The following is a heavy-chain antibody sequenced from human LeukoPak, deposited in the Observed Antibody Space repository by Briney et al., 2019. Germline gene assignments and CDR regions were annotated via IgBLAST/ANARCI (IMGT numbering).Heavy chain of an antibody. D-gene: IGHD2-8*01. Sequence: PSETLSLTCTVSGGSISRYYWNWIRQPPGQGLEWIGEISLTGLTHYNPSLESRVTVSLDKSKNQLSLNLTSVTAADTAVYYCSRENGAFSPFGYWGQGTLVTVLS. CDR2: ISLTGLT. V-gene: IGHV4-59*12. CDR3: SRENGAFSPFGY. J-gene: IGHJ4*02. CDR1: GGSISRYY.